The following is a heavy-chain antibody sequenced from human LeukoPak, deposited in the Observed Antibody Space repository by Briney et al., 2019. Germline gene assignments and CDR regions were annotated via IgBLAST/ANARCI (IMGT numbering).Heavy chain of an antibody. J-gene: IGHJ4*02. CDR1: GYSFTDYY. V-gene: IGHV1-2*02. CDR3: ARVSAAACTYPSDF. CDR2: INPNSGDT. Sequence: ASVKLSCKASGYSFTDYYIHWVRHAPGQGLEWMGWINPNSGDTNYAPKFQGRVTMTRDTSISTAYMEVTSLRFDDTAVYYCARVSAAACTYPSDFWGQGSLVTVSS. D-gene: IGHD6-13*01.